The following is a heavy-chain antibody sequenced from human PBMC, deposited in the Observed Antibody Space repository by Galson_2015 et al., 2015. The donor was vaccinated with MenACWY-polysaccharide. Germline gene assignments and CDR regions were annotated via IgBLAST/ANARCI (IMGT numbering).Heavy chain of an antibody. CDR1: GFTFSSYA. CDR2: ISSSGGGT. D-gene: IGHD3-16*02. Sequence: SLRLSCAASGFTFSSYAMSWVRQTPGKGLEWVSSISSSGGGTYYADSVKGRFTISRDNSKNTLSLQMSSLRAEDTAIYYCAREGSRIVFHAFDTWGQGTMVTVSS. J-gene: IGHJ3*02. V-gene: IGHV3-23*01. CDR3: AREGSRIVFHAFDT.